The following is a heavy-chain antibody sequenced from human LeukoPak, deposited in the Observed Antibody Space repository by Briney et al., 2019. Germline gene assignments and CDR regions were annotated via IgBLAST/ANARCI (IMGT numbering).Heavy chain of an antibody. CDR1: GGTFSSYA. V-gene: IGHV1-69*13. CDR2: IIPIFGTA. J-gene: IGHJ6*03. Sequence: SVKVSCKASGGTFSSYAISWVRQAPGQGLEWMGGIIPIFGTANYAQKFQGRVTSTADESTSTAYMELSSLRSEDTAVYYCARDYRTSCYPKGPNYYYYYMDVWGKGTTVTVSS. D-gene: IGHD2-2*01. CDR3: ARDYRTSCYPKGPNYYYYYMDV.